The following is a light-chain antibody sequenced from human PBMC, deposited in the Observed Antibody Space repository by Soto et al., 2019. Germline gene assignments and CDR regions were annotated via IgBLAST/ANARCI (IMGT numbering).Light chain of an antibody. Sequence: AIQLTQSPSSLSASVGDRVTITCRASQGISRALAWYQQKPGKAPKLLIYAASSLESGVPSRFSGSGSGTDFPHTISSRQPEDFATYYCQQFNNYLFTFGQGTRLEIK. V-gene: IGKV1D-13*01. CDR1: QGISRA. CDR3: QQFNNYLFT. J-gene: IGKJ5*01. CDR2: AAS.